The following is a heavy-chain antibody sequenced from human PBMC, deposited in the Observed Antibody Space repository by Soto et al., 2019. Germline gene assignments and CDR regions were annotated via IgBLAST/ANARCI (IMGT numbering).Heavy chain of an antibody. Sequence: GGSLRLSCAASGFTFSSYAMHWVRQAPGKGLEYVSTISSNGGTTYYANSVKGRFTISRDNSKNTVNLQMGSLRAEDMAVYYCARSKEFVHDQRGQGTPVTVSS. CDR2: ISSNGGTT. CDR3: ARSKEFVHDQ. D-gene: IGHD3-10*01. J-gene: IGHJ4*02. V-gene: IGHV3-64*01. CDR1: GFTFSSYA.